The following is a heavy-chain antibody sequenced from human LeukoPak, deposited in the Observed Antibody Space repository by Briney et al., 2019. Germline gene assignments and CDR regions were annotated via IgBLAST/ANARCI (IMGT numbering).Heavy chain of an antibody. CDR2: IIPIFGTA. V-gene: IGHV1-69*13. D-gene: IGHD7-27*01. CDR3: ARPDLNGGGY. CDR1: GGTFSSYA. J-gene: IGHJ4*02. Sequence: GASVKVSCKASGGTFSSYAISWVRQAPGQGLEWMGGIIPIFGTANYAQKFQGRVTITADESTSTAYMELSSLRSKDTAVYYCARPDLNGGGYWGQGTLVTVSS.